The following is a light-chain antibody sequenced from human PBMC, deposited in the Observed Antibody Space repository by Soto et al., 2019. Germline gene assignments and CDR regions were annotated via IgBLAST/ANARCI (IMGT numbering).Light chain of an antibody. CDR3: HSFDNNLGGSV. Sequence: QSVLTQPPSVSGAPGQTVTISCTGTRSNIGAYDVHWYQQIPGTAPKLLIYGNNNRPSGVPDRFSGSKSGNSASLDLTGLQADDEADYYCHSFDNNLGGSVFGGATQLTVL. CDR1: RSNIGAYD. V-gene: IGLV1-40*01. CDR2: GNN. J-gene: IGLJ3*02.